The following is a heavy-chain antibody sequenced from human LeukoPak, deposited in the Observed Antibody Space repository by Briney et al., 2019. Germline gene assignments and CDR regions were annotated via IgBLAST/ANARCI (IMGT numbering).Heavy chain of an antibody. CDR1: GYTFIHYF. Sequence: ASVKVSCKASGYTFIHYFIHWVRQAPGQGLEWMGRINSNSGVTEYTQKFQGRVTMTRDTSITTVYKELSSLTSDDTAVYYCARDLSSTSTWELDYWGQGTLVTVSS. CDR3: ARDLSSTSTWELDY. J-gene: IGHJ4*02. D-gene: IGHD1-26*01. CDR2: INSNSGVT. V-gene: IGHV1-2*06.